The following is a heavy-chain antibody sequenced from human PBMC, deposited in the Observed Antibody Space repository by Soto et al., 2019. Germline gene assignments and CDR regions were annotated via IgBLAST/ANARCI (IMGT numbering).Heavy chain of an antibody. CDR1: GYTFTSYG. J-gene: IGHJ4*02. CDR3: ATRSPAVDY. Sequence: QVQLVQSGPEVKKPGASVKVSCKTSGYTFTSYGISWVRQAPGQGLEWMGWITTDKGKTNYAQKFQGRVTMTTDTSTSTGYMELRSLRSDDTAVYYCATRSPAVDYWGQGTLVTVST. V-gene: IGHV1-18*01. CDR2: ITTDKGKT.